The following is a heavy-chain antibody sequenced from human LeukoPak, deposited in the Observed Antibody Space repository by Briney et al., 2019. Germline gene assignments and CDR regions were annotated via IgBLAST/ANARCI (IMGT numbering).Heavy chain of an antibody. CDR3: ARLEKSEYGKGYYFYY. J-gene: IGHJ4*02. D-gene: IGHD4-17*01. CDR2: ITSSGTYT. CDR1: GFTFTNYN. V-gene: IGHV3-21*01. Sequence: GGSLRLSCVDSGFTFTNYNMNWVRQAPGKAMEWVSSITSSGTYTFYADSVKGRFTISRDNAKNSLFLQMDSLGPEDTAVYYCARLEKSEYGKGYYFYYCGQGTLVTVSS.